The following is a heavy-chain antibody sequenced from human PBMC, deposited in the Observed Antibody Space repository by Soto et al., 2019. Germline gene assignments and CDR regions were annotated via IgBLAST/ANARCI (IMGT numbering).Heavy chain of an antibody. Sequence: QVQLQESGPGLVKPSQTLSLTCTVSGGSISSGGYYWSWIRQHPGKGLEWIGYIYYSGSTYYNPSLKSPVTTAVDTSKNQFALKLSSVTAADTAVYYCARGGQVGYGDYPNWFDPWGQGTLVTVSS. J-gene: IGHJ5*02. CDR3: ARGGQVGYGDYPNWFDP. D-gene: IGHD4-17*01. CDR2: IYYSGST. CDR1: GGSISSGGYY. V-gene: IGHV4-31*01.